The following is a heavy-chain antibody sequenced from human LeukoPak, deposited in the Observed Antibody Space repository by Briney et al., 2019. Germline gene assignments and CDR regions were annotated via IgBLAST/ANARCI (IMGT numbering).Heavy chain of an antibody. J-gene: IGHJ4*02. CDR2: ISGDGGST. Sequence: GSLRLSCAASGFTFDDYAMHWVRQAPGKDLEWVSLISGDGGSTYHADSVKGRFTISRDNSKNSLYLQMNSLRTEDTALYYCAKAGYFDWLLYYWGQGTLVTVSS. V-gene: IGHV3-43*02. D-gene: IGHD3-9*01. CDR1: GFTFDDYA. CDR3: AKAGYFDWLLYY.